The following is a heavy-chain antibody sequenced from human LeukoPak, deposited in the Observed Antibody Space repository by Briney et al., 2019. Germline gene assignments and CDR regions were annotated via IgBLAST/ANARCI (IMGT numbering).Heavy chain of an antibody. CDR2: IVVSSGNT. V-gene: IGHV1-58*01. D-gene: IGHD3-22*01. Sequence: SVKVSCKASGFTFTSSAVQWVRQARGQRLEWIGWIVVSSGNTNYAQKFQERVTITRDMSTSTAYMELSSLRSEDTAVYYCAAADYGNYYDSSGYFDFDYWGQGTLVTVSS. CDR1: GFTFTSSA. J-gene: IGHJ4*02. CDR3: AAADYGNYYDSSGYFDFDY.